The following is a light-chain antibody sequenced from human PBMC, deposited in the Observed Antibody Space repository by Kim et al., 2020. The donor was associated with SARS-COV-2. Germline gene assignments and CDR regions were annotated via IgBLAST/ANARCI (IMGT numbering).Light chain of an antibody. CDR3: QNYFTAPFT. J-gene: IGKJ3*01. CDR2: GAS. Sequence: ASVGDRVTITCRASQAISHFLAWYQQKPGKVPKLLIYGASALQSGVPSRFSGSGSGTDFTLTISSLQSEDAATYYCQNYFTAPFTFGPGTKVDIK. CDR1: QAISHF. V-gene: IGKV1-27*01.